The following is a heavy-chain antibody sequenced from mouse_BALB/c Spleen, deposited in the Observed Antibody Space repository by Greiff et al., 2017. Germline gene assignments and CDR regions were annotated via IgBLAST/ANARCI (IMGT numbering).Heavy chain of an antibody. V-gene: IGHV5-6-3*01. J-gene: IGHJ4*01. CDR1: GFTFSSYG. CDR3: ARRPDYLYAMDD. CDR2: INSNGGST. Sequence: EVKLMESGGGLVQPGGSLKLSCAASGFTFSSYGMSWVRQTPDKRLELVATINSNGGSTYYPDSVKGRFTISRDNAKNTLYLQMSSLKSEDTAMYYCARRPDYLYAMDDWGQGTSVTVSS. D-gene: IGHD2-4*01.